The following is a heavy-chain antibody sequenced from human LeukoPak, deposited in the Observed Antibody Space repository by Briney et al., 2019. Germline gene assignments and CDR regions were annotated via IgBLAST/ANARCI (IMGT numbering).Heavy chain of an antibody. J-gene: IGHJ6*03. CDR2: ISSSSSTI. CDR1: GFTFSSYE. Sequence: GGSLRLSCAASGFTFSSYEMNWVRQAPGKGLEWVSYISSSSSTIYYADSVKGRFTISRDNAKNSLYLQMNSLRAEDTAVYYCARAPWSSSWRYYYYYMDVWGKGTTVTVSS. V-gene: IGHV3-48*01. D-gene: IGHD6-13*01. CDR3: ARAPWSSSWRYYYYYMDV.